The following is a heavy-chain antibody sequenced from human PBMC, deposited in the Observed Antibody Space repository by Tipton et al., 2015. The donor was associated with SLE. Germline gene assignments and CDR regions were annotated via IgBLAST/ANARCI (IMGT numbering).Heavy chain of an antibody. J-gene: IGHJ4*02. CDR3: ARQDSSGYSSDY. CDR1: GGSISSYY. D-gene: IGHD3-22*01. CDR2: IYYSGST. Sequence: TLSLTCTVSGGSISSYYWGWIRQPPGKGLEWIGSIYYSGSTYYNPSLKSRVTISVDTSKNQFSLKLSSVTAADTAVYYCARQDSSGYSSDYWGQGTLVTVSS. V-gene: IGHV4-39*01.